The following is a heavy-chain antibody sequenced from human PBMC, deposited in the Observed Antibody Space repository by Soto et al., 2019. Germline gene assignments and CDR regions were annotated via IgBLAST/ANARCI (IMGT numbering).Heavy chain of an antibody. J-gene: IGHJ4*02. Sequence: SETLSLTCTVSGGSISSYYWSWIRQPPGKGLEWIGYFYYSGSTNYNPSLKSRVTISVDTSKNQFSLKLSSVTAAETAVYYCARGTLTSYFDYWGQGTLVTVSS. V-gene: IGHV4-59*01. CDR1: GGSISSYY. CDR2: FYYSGST. CDR3: ARGTLTSYFDY.